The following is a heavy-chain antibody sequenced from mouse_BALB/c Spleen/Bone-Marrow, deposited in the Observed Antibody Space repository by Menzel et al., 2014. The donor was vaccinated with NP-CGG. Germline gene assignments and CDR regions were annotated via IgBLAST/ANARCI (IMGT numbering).Heavy chain of an antibody. V-gene: IGHV3-5*02. D-gene: IGHD1-1*02. CDR1: GISITTGNYR. CDR3: ARDGNYAMDY. Sequence: EVHLVESGPGLVKPSQTVSLTCTVTGISITTGNYRWNWIRQFPGNKLEWIGYIYYSGTITYNPSLTSRTTITRDTSKNQFFLEMNSLTAEDTATYYCARDGNYAMDYWGQGTSVTVSS. CDR2: IYYSGTI. J-gene: IGHJ4*01.